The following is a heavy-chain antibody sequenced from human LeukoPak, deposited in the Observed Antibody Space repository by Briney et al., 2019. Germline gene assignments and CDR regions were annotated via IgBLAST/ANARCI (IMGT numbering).Heavy chain of an antibody. J-gene: IGHJ4*02. CDR1: GFTFDDYA. CDR3: AKDRVRYCSSTSCYGWFDY. Sequence: PGGSLRLSCAASGFTFDDYAMHWVRQAPGKGLEWVSGISWNSGSIGYADSVKGRFTISRDNAKNSLYLQMNSLRAEDTALYYCAKDRVRYCSSTSCYGWFDYWGQGTLVTVSS. V-gene: IGHV3-9*01. CDR2: ISWNSGSI. D-gene: IGHD2-2*01.